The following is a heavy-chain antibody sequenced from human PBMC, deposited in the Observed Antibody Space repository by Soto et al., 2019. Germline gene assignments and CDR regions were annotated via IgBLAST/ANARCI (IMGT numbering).Heavy chain of an antibody. CDR3: ASGYCSSTSCPD. V-gene: IGHV1-2*02. D-gene: IGHD2-2*01. Sequence: ASMKVSCKASGYTFTGYYMHWVRQAPGQGLEWMGWINPNSGGTNYAQRFQGRVTMTRDTSISTAYVELSRLRSDDTAVYYCASGYCSSTSCPDWGQGTLVTVSS. CDR2: INPNSGGT. J-gene: IGHJ4*02. CDR1: GYTFTGYY.